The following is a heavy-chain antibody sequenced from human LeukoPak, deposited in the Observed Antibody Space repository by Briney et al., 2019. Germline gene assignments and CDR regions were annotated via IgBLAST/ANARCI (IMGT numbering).Heavy chain of an antibody. CDR3: ARDLPAGVVPAAIPDY. Sequence: GGSLRLSCAASGFTFSDYYMSWIRQAPGKGLEWVSYISSSGSTIYYADSVKGRFTISRDNAKNSLYLQMNSLRAEDTAVYYCARDLPAGVVPAAIPDYWGQGTLVTVSS. V-gene: IGHV3-11*04. CDR2: ISSSGSTI. CDR1: GFTFSDYY. D-gene: IGHD2-2*01. J-gene: IGHJ4*02.